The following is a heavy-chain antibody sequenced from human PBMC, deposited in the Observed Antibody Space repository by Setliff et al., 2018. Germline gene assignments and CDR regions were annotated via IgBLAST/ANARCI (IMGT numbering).Heavy chain of an antibody. D-gene: IGHD1-1*01. Sequence: GGSLRLSCAASEFTFSSYGMYWVRQAPGKGLEWVAVIWYDGSTKYYADSVKGRFTISRDNSKNMLYLQMNSLRAEDTALYFCAKEIKRTNWSYQYHGMGVWGQGTMVTVSS. V-gene: IGHV3-33*06. CDR2: IWYDGSTK. CDR3: AKEIKRTNWSYQYHGMGV. J-gene: IGHJ6*02. CDR1: EFTFSSYG.